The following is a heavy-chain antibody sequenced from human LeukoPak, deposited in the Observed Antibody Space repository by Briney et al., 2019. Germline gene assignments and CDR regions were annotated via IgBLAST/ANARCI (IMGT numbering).Heavy chain of an antibody. CDR3: ARDRGSYFDY. CDR1: GXSISSYY. D-gene: IGHD2-15*01. Sequence: SETLSLTCTVSGXSISSYYWSWIRQSPGKGLEWIGYISYSGTTNYNPSLKSRVTISVAPSKNQFSLKLRSVTAPDTAMYYCARDRGSYFDYWGQGTLVTVSS. J-gene: IGHJ4*02. CDR2: ISYSGTT. V-gene: IGHV4-59*01.